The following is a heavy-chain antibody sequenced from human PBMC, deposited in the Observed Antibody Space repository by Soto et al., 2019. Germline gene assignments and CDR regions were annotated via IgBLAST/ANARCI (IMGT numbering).Heavy chain of an antibody. CDR3: ARVIGGWYYFDY. CDR2: INPSGGST. Sequence: ASVKVSCKASGYTFTSYYMHWVRQAPGQGLEWMGIINPSGGSTSYAQKFQGRVTMTSDTSTSTVYMELSSLRSEDTAVYYCARVIGGWYYFDYWGQGTLVTVSS. D-gene: IGHD6-19*01. CDR1: GYTFTSYY. V-gene: IGHV1-46*03. J-gene: IGHJ4*02.